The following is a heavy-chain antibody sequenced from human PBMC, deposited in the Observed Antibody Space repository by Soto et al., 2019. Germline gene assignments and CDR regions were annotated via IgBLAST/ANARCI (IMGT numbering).Heavy chain of an antibody. CDR1: GSTFSSYD. J-gene: IGHJ3*02. Sequence: GGSLRLSCAASGSTFSSYDMHWVRQATGKGLEWVSAIGTAGDTYYPGSVKGRFTISRENAKNSLYLQMNSLRAGDTAVYYCARDGPNGAFDIWGQGTMVTVSS. CDR3: ARDGPNGAFDI. V-gene: IGHV3-13*01. CDR2: IGTAGDT. D-gene: IGHD2-8*01.